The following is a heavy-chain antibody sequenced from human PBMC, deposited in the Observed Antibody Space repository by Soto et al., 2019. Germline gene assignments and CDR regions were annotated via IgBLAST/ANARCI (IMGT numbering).Heavy chain of an antibody. CDR3: ARHGIAAANGY. J-gene: IGHJ4*02. Sequence: QLQLQESGPGLVKPSETLSLTCTVSGGSISSSSYYWGWIRQPPGKGLEWIGGIYYSGSTYYNPPRKSRVTISVDTANSLCALKVTSVPAADTAVYYGARHGIAAANGYWGQGTLVNVSS. D-gene: IGHD6-13*01. CDR1: GGSISSSSYY. V-gene: IGHV4-39*01. CDR2: IYYSGST.